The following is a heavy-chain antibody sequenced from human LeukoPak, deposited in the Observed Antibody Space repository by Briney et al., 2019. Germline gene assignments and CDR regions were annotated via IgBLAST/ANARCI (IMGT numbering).Heavy chain of an antibody. V-gene: IGHV3-7*01. CDR1: GFTFSRYW. Sequence: SGGSLTLSCAASGFTFSRYWLTWVRQSPGKGLEWVANINQDGSEKYYGDSVTGRFTISRDNAENSLFLQMNSLRADDTGVYYCARAREAPANVFPDHWGQGVVVTVSS. CDR2: INQDGSEK. J-gene: IGHJ4*02. CDR3: ARAREAPANVFPDH. D-gene: IGHD2-15*01.